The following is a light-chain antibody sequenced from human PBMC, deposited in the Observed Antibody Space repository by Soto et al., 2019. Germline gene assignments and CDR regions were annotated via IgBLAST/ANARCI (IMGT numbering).Light chain of an antibody. J-gene: IGLJ3*02. CDR2: AVS. V-gene: IGLV2-23*02. Sequence: QSALTQPASVSGSPGQSITVSCTGTSSDIGSYNLVSWYQHHPGKAPKLMIYAVSKRPSGVSSRFSGSKSGNTASLTISGLQAEDEADYFCCSYAGSSTVLFGGGTQLTVL. CDR3: CSYAGSSTVL. CDR1: SSDIGSYNL.